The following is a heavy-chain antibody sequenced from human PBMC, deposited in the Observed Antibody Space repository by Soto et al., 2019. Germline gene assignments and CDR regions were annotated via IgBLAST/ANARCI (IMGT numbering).Heavy chain of an antibody. CDR3: ARHSTDFGWLSQFDY. CDR1: GGSMSRGDYY. CDR2: IYHTGST. V-gene: IGHV4-30-4*01. Sequence: PSETLSLTCTVSGGSMSRGDYYWSWIRQPPGKGLEWIGFIYHTGSTYYSPSLKSRVTISVDTSKNQLSLKLSSVTAADTAVYYCARHSTDFGWLSQFDYWGQGTLVTVSS. J-gene: IGHJ4*02. D-gene: IGHD3-9*01.